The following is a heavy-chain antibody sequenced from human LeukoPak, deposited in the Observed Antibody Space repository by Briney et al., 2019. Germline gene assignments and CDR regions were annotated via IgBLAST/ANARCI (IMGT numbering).Heavy chain of an antibody. D-gene: IGHD4-17*01. CDR1: GFTFSSYA. CDR3: AKDTVTTFDP. J-gene: IGHJ5*02. Sequence: PGGSLRLSCAASGFTFSSYAMSWVRQAPGKGLEWVAVISYDGSNKYYADSVKGRFTISRDNSKNTLYLQMNSLRAEDTAVYYCAKDTVTTFDPWGQGTLVTVSS. V-gene: IGHV3-30*18. CDR2: ISYDGSNK.